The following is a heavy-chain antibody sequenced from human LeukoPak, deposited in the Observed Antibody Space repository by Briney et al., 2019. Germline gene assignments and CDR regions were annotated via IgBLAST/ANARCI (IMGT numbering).Heavy chain of an antibody. CDR1: NYTFTSYG. Sequence: ASVKVSCKASNYTFTSYGISWVRQAPGQGLKWMAWINAYNGDTNYAQKFQGRVTLTTDTSTSTAYMELRSLRSDDTAVYYCARDGSGVWFDYWGQGTLVTVSS. J-gene: IGHJ4*02. CDR2: INAYNGDT. D-gene: IGHD3-10*01. CDR3: ARDGSGVWFDY. V-gene: IGHV1-18*01.